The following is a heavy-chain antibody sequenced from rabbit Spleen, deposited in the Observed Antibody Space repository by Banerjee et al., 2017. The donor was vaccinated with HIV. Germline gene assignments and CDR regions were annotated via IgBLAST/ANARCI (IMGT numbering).Heavy chain of an antibody. Sequence: QEQLEESAGGLVQPGGSLKLSCKASGFSFSSSDYMCWVRQPPGKGPEWIACIGAGVSYTTYYATWAIGRFTISKTSSTTVTLQMTSLTVADTATYFCARDSGTSFSSYGMDLWGPGTLVTVS. J-gene: IGHJ6*01. V-gene: IGHV1S45*01. CDR1: GFSFSSSDY. CDR2: IGAGVSYTT. D-gene: IGHD8-1*01. CDR3: ARDSGTSFSSYGMDL.